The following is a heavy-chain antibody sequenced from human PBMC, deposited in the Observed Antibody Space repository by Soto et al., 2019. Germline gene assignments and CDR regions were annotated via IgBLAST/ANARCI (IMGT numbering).Heavy chain of an antibody. J-gene: IGHJ4*02. CDR1: GGSLTSYP. CDR3: ARGGGLVS. Sequence: QMEQSGAEVRKPGSSVKVSCKPSGGSLTSYPMAWVRQAPGQGFEWMGGIIPIHGTTEYAQKFQGRVTITADESTNSAALELTGMTSEDTAVYYWARGGGLVSWGQGTLVTVSS. V-gene: IGHV1-69*01. D-gene: IGHD3-10*01. CDR2: IIPIHGTT.